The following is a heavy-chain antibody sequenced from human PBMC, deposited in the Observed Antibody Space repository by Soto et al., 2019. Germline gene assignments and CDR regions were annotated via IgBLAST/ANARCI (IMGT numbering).Heavy chain of an antibody. Sequence: GSLRLSCAASGFIFENFGMSWVRQAPGKGLEWISSISGSGFKRYYADSVKGRFTISRDNSKSTVYLELNNLSAEDTAVYHCAKNQGVELVPLATVDWFDPWGQGSVVTVSS. D-gene: IGHD1-26*01. CDR1: GFIFENFG. V-gene: IGHV3-23*01. CDR2: ISGSGFKR. J-gene: IGHJ5*02. CDR3: AKNQGVELVPLATVDWFDP.